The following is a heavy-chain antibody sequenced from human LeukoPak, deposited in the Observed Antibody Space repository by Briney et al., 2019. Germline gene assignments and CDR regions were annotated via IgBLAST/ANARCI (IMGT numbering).Heavy chain of an antibody. V-gene: IGHV1-18*01. CDR3: ARDGRGYSDYDFRYFDY. CDR1: GYTFTSYG. Sequence: GASVKVSCKASGYTFTSYGISWVRQAPGQGLEWMGWISGYNGNTNYAQQKLQGRVTMTTDTSTSTAYMELRSLRSDDTAVYYCARDGRGYSDYDFRYFDYWGQGTLVTVSS. CDR2: ISGYNGNT. D-gene: IGHD5-12*01. J-gene: IGHJ4*02.